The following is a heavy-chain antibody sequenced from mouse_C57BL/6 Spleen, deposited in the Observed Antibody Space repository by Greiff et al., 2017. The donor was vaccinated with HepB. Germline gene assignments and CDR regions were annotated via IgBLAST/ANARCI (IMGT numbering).Heavy chain of an antibody. D-gene: IGHD1-1*01. CDR2: INPYNGGT. V-gene: IGHV1-19*01. Sequence: EVQLQQSGPVLVKPGASVKMSCKASGYTFTDYYMNWVKQSHGKSLEWIGVINPYNGGTSYNQKFKGKATLTVDKSSSTAYMELNSLTSEDSAVYYCAREKPAYGSGPRAMDYWGQGTSVTVSS. CDR1: GYTFTDYY. J-gene: IGHJ4*01. CDR3: AREKPAYGSGPRAMDY.